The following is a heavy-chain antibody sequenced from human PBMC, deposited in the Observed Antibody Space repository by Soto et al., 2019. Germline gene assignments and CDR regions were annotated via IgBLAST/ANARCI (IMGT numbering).Heavy chain of an antibody. V-gene: IGHV3-21*01. J-gene: IGHJ4*02. D-gene: IGHD1-26*01. Sequence: EVQLVESGGGLVKPGGSLRLSCAASGFTFTRYNMNCVRQAPGKGLEWVSSISSSSNYIYYADSVKGRFTISRDNAKNSLYLQMNSLRVEDTAVYYCARGKSEWELLNYWGQGTLVTVSS. CDR3: ARGKSEWELLNY. CDR2: ISSSSNYI. CDR1: GFTFTRYN.